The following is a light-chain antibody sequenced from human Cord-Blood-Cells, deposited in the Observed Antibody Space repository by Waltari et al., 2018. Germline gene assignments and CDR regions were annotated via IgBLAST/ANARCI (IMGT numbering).Light chain of an antibody. CDR2: EGS. J-gene: IGLJ1*01. CDR1: SSDVGSYNL. CDR3: CSYAGSSTYV. V-gene: IGLV2-23*01. Sequence: QSALTQPASVSGSPGQSITISCTGTSSDVGSYNLFSWYQQHPGKAPKLMIYEGSKRPVGVSNRFSGSKSGNTASLTISGLQAEDEADYYCCSYAGSSTYVFGTGTKVTVL.